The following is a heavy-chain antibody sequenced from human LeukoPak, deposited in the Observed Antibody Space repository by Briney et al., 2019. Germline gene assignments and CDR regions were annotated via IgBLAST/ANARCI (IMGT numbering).Heavy chain of an antibody. Sequence: SETLSLTCSVSGDSISSGSYYWSWIRQPAGKGLEWIGRIYTSGSTTYNPSLKSRVTISVDTSKNQFSLKLSSVTAADTAVYYCARSRRGYYDILTGRPNYFDYWGQGTLATVSS. D-gene: IGHD3-9*01. CDR1: GDSISSGSYY. J-gene: IGHJ4*02. CDR2: IYTSGST. V-gene: IGHV4-61*02. CDR3: ARSRRGYYDILTGRPNYFDY.